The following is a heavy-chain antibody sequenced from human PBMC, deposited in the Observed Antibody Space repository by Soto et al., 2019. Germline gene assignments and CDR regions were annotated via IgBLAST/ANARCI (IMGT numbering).Heavy chain of an antibody. J-gene: IGHJ1*01. CDR2: ISINFGNT. V-gene: IGHV3-23*01. Sequence: GGSLRLSCASSGFTFSNYAMSWVRQAPGKGLEWVSTISINFGNTYYADSVKGRFTISRDNSKNTLHLQMNSLRAEVTAVYYCANRLYYYDSSGYYSGEYFRHWGQGT. CDR1: GFTFSNYA. CDR3: ANRLYYYDSSGYYSGEYFRH. D-gene: IGHD3-22*01.